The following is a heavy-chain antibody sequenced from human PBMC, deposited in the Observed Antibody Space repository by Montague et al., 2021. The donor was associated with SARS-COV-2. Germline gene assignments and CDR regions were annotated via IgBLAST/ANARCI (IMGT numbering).Heavy chain of an antibody. V-gene: IGHV4-39*01. CDR2: IYYSGST. J-gene: IGHJ3*02. D-gene: IGHD4-23*01. Sequence: SETLSLTCTVSGYSISSRSYYWGWIRQPPGKGLEWIGSIYYSGSTYYNPSLKSRVTISVDTSKNQFSLKLSSVTAADTAVYYCARLRGDYGGTYDTFDIWGQGTMVTVSS. CDR1: GYSISSRSYY. CDR3: ARLRGDYGGTYDTFDI.